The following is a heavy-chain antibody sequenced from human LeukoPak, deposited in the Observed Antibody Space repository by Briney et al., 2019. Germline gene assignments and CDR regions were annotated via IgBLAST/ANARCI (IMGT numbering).Heavy chain of an antibody. D-gene: IGHD3-10*01. CDR1: GGSISSYY. CDR2: IYYSGST. J-gene: IGHJ5*02. CDR3: ARRGVRGVIKVVNWFDP. Sequence: SETLSLTCTVSGGSISSYYWSWIRQPPGKGLEWIGYIYYSGSTNYNPSLKSRVTISVDTSKNQFSLKLSSVTAADTAVYCCARRGVRGVIKVVNWFDPWGQGTLVTVSS. V-gene: IGHV4-59*12.